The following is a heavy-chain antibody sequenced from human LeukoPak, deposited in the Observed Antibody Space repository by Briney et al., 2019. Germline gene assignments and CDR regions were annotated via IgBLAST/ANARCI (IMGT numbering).Heavy chain of an antibody. V-gene: IGHV4-39*07. CDR2: IYYSGST. Sequence: SETLSLTCTVSGGSISSSSYYWGWIRQPPGKGLEWIGSIYYSGSTYYNPSLKSRVTISVDTSKNQFSLKLSSVTAADTAVYYCARLLWFGEWWFDPWGQGTLVTVSS. J-gene: IGHJ5*02. CDR3: ARLLWFGEWWFDP. CDR1: GGSISSSSYY. D-gene: IGHD3-10*01.